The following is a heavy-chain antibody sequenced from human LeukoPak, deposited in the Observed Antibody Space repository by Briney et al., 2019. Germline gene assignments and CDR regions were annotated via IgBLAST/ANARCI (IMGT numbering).Heavy chain of an antibody. D-gene: IGHD4-17*01. V-gene: IGHV3-23*01. J-gene: IGHJ4*02. CDR3: ARETYGDGFDY. Sequence: PGGSLRLSCAASGFTFSSYAMTWVRQAPGKGLEWVSGISVSGGSTYYADSVKGRFTISRDTSKNTLYLQMNSLRAEDTAVYYCARETYGDGFDYWGQGTLGTVS. CDR2: ISVSGGST. CDR1: GFTFSSYA.